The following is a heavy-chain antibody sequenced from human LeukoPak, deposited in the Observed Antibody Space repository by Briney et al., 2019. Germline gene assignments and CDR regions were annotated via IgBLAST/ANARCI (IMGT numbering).Heavy chain of an antibody. D-gene: IGHD4-17*01. CDR3: AIIDDYGDYGGY. V-gene: IGHV3-23*01. CDR2: ISGSGGST. CDR1: GFTFSSYA. Sequence: GGSLRLSCAASGFTFSSYAMSWVRQAPGKGLEWVSAISGSGGSTYYADSVKGRFTISRDNSKNTLYLQMNSLRAEDTAVYYCAIIDDYGDYGGYWGQGTLATVSS. J-gene: IGHJ4*02.